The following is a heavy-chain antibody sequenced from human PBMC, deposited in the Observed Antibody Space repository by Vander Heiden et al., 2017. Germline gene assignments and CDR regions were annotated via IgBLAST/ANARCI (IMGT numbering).Heavy chain of an antibody. CDR3: AKAAILGGYYYYGMDV. CDR1: GFTFRSDA. Sequence: EVQLLESGGGLVQPGGSLRLSCAASGFTFRSDAMSWVRQAPGKGLEWVSAISGSGDSTYYADSVKGRFTISRDNSKNTLYLQMNSLRAEDTAVYYCAKAAILGGYYYYGMDVWGQGTTVTVSS. J-gene: IGHJ6*02. CDR2: ISGSGDST. V-gene: IGHV3-23*01.